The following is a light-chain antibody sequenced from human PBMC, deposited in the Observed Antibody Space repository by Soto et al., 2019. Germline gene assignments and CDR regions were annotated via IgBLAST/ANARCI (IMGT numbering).Light chain of an antibody. Sequence: QSVLTQPASVSGSPGQSITISCTGTSSDVGDYNYVSWCQQHPGKAPKLMIYEVSNRPSGVSNRFSGSKSGNTASLTISGLQAEDEADYYCSSYTSSSTLYVFGTGTKVTVL. V-gene: IGLV2-14*01. CDR2: EVS. J-gene: IGLJ1*01. CDR1: SSDVGDYNY. CDR3: SSYTSSSTLYV.